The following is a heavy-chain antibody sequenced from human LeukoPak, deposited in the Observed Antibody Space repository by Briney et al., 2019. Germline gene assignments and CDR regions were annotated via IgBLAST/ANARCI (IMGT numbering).Heavy chain of an antibody. Sequence: ASVKVSFNASGYTFTSYDINWVRQATGQGLELMGWMNPNSSSTGYDQKFQGRGSMTMNTSISTAYMELRILRYEDTAVYYCARGFVAAAIFRNTRTVGYDPWGQGTLVTVSS. CDR3: ARGFVAAAIFRNTRTVGYDP. J-gene: IGHJ5*02. D-gene: IGHD6-13*01. CDR1: GYTFTSYD. V-gene: IGHV1-8*01. CDR2: MNPNSSST.